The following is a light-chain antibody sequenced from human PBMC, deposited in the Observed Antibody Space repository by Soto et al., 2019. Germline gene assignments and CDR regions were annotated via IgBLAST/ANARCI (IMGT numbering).Light chain of an antibody. CDR2: DAS. J-gene: IGKJ4*02. Sequence: EIGVTQSPATLSLSPGERATLSCRSSQSVSSDLAWYPQKPGQGPRLRIYDASNRATGIPARFSGSESGTDFTLTISRLEPEYFVVYYCQQRSNWPLLTCGGGPKVELK. V-gene: IGKV3-11*01. CDR3: QQRSNWPLLT. CDR1: QSVSSD.